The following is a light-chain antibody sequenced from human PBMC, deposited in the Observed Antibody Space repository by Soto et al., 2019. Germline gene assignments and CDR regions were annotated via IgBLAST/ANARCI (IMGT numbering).Light chain of an antibody. Sequence: QSALAQPPSASGSPGQSVTISCTGSGSDIGAYNYVSWYQQHPGKAPKLIIYDVTKRPSGVPDRFSGSKSGNTASLIISGLQAADEAEYYCCCCSYAGSSSFRVLFGGGTKLTVL. CDR3: CSYAGSSSFRVL. CDR1: GSDIGAYNY. CDR2: DVT. J-gene: IGLJ2*01. V-gene: IGLV2-11*01.